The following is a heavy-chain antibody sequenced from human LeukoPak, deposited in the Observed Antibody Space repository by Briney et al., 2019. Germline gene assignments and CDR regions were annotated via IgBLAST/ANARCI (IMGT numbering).Heavy chain of an antibody. CDR1: GFTFSNYG. CDR3: ASGRYCSGGSYYWGSDY. CDR2: ISSSSSYI. V-gene: IGHV3-48*02. J-gene: IGHJ4*02. Sequence: GGSLRLSCEASGFTFSNYGINWLRQAPGKGRKGVQYISSSSSYIYYADSVKGRFTISRDNAENSLYLQMNSLRDEDTAVYYCASGRYCSGGSYYWGSDYWGQGTLVTVSS. D-gene: IGHD2-15*01.